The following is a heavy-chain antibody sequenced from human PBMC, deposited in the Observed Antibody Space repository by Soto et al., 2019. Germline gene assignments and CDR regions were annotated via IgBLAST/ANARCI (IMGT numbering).Heavy chain of an antibody. Sequence: QVQLVESGGGFVQPGKSLRLSCAVSGFTFRTYGMHWVRQAPRKGLEWLAFISDDGSTLYYADSLKGGFTISRYNSKNTLNLQITGLSLGDTAVYYCARNPPDGDYFFDYWGQGTLVTVSS. CDR3: ARNPPDGDYFFDY. J-gene: IGHJ4*02. CDR1: GFTFRTYG. V-gene: IGHV3-30*03. D-gene: IGHD4-17*01. CDR2: ISDDGSTL.